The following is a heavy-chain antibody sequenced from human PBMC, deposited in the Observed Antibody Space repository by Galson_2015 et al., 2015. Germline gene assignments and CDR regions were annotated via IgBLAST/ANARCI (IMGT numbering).Heavy chain of an antibody. Sequence: SVKVSCKASGGSFNIYAINWARQAPGQGLQWVGGIIPLFGTPNYAQKFQGRVTITAEKSTSTAFMEVNSLTSDDTAIYYCERASQDCAISGCPYNYWGQRTLFPLSS. J-gene: IGHJ4*02. CDR3: ERASQDCAISGCPYNY. V-gene: IGHV1-69*06. D-gene: IGHD2-21*01. CDR2: IIPLFGTP. CDR1: GGSFNIYA.